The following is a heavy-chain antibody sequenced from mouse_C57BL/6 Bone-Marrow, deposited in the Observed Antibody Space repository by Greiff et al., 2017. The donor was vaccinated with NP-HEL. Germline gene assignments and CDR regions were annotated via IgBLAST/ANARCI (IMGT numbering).Heavy chain of an antibody. V-gene: IGHV1-22*01. CDR1: GYTFTDYN. J-gene: IGHJ2*01. CDR3: ERAYGSSYGDY. Sequence: EVQLQQSGPELVKPGASVKMSCKASGYTFTDYNMHWVKQSHGKSLEWIGYINPNNGGTSYNQKFKGKATLTVNKSSSTAYMELRSLTSEDSAVYYCERAYGSSYGDYWGQGTTLTVSS. CDR2: INPNNGGT. D-gene: IGHD1-1*01.